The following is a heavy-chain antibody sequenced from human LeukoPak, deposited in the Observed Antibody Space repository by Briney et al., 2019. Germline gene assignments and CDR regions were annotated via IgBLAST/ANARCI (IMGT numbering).Heavy chain of an antibody. D-gene: IGHD5-18*01. V-gene: IGHV3-30*18. CDR3: AKEAGYSYGFDY. CDR1: GFTFSNYG. Sequence: QPGRSLRLSCAASGFTFSNYGIHWVRQAPGKGLEWVAVISYDGSNKYYADSVKGRCTISRDKSKNTVYLQMNSLRAEGTAVYYCAKEAGYSYGFDYWGQGTLVTVSS. CDR2: ISYDGSNK. J-gene: IGHJ4*02.